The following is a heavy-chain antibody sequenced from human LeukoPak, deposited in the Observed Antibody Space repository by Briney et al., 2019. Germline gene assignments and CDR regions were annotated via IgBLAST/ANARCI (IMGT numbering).Heavy chain of an antibody. CDR2: INPQGDIT. J-gene: IGHJ5*02. CDR3: ARPSYCVADNCGYWLDP. Sequence: ASVKVSCKXSXYTFTKYLIHWVQQAPGQGLEWMGTINPQGDITNYAQRFQGRITLTEDTSTSTVYMELSSLTSEDTAVYYCARPSYCVADNCGYWLDPWGPGTLVTVSS. V-gene: IGHV1-46*01. D-gene: IGHD2-21*01. CDR1: XYTFTKYL.